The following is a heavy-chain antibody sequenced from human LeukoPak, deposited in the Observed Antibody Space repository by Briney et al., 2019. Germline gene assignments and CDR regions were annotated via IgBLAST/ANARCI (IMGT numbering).Heavy chain of an antibody. CDR2: IKEDGSET. D-gene: IGHD3-10*01. Sequence: GGSLRLSCAASGFSFTKYAMDWVRQAPGKGLEWVANIKEDGSETYYVDSVKGRSTISRDNAKNSLYLHMNSLTAEGTAMYYCARDWVAGVPFDAFDIWGQGTMVSVSS. J-gene: IGHJ3*02. V-gene: IGHV3-7*01. CDR1: GFSFTKYA. CDR3: ARDWVAGVPFDAFDI.